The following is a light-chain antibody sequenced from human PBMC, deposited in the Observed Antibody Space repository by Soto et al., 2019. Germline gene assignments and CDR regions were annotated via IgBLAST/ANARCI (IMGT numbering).Light chain of an antibody. CDR2: AAS. CDR3: QQSYSTPIT. CDR1: QSISSY. Sequence: ASVGDRVTITCRASQSISSYLNWYQQKPGKAPKLLIYAASSLQSGVPSRFSGSGSGTDFTLTISSLQPEDFATYHCQQSYSTPITFGQGTRLEIK. V-gene: IGKV1-39*01. J-gene: IGKJ5*01.